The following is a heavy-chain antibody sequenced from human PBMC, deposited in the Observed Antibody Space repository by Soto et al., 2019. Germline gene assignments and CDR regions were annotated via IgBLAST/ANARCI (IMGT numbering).Heavy chain of an antibody. CDR3: ARQSYYYYGMDV. CDR2: IYYSGST. CDR1: GGSISSYY. V-gene: IGHV4-59*01. Sequence: QVQLQESGPGLVKPSETLSLTCTVSGGSISSYYWSWIRQPPGKGLEWIGYIYYSGSTNYNPSLKSRATISVDTSKNQFSLKLSSVTAADTAVYYCARQSYYYYGMDVWGQGTTVTVSS. J-gene: IGHJ6*02.